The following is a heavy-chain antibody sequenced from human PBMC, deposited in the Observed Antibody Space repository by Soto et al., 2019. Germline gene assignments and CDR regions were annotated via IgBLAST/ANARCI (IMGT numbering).Heavy chain of an antibody. V-gene: IGHV4-31*03. CDR1: GGSISSGGYY. Sequence: PSETLSLTCTVSGGSISSGGYYWSWICQHPGKGLECIGCIYYSGSTYYNPSLKSRVTISVDTSKNPFSLKLSSVTGADTAAYYCTSYRNSGGSCYSDCYYYYMDVWGKGTTVTVSS. CDR3: TSYRNSGGSCYSDCYYYYMDV. J-gene: IGHJ6*03. D-gene: IGHD2-15*01. CDR2: IYYSGST.